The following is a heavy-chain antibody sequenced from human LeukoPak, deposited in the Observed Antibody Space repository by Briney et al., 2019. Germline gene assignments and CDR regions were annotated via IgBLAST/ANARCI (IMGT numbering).Heavy chain of an antibody. Sequence: GASVKVSCKASGGTFSSYAISWVRQAPGQGLEWMGGSIPIFGTANYAQKFQGRVTITTDESTSTAYMELSSLRSEDTAVYYCAGERGSGSSAFDIWGQGTMVTVSS. CDR3: AGERGSGSSAFDI. V-gene: IGHV1-69*05. D-gene: IGHD6-19*01. CDR2: SIPIFGTA. CDR1: GGTFSSYA. J-gene: IGHJ3*02.